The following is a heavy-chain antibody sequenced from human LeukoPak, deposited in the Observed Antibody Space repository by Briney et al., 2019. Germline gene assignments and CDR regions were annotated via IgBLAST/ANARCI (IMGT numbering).Heavy chain of an antibody. D-gene: IGHD1-20*01. CDR2: IYHSGST. CDR1: GGSISSSNW. CDR3: ARVVRMGGKYNWNGPIGKYYFDY. Sequence: PSGTLPLTCAVSGGSISSSNWWSWVRQPPGKGLEWIGEIYHSGSTNYNPSLKSRVTISVDKSKNQFSLKLSSVTAADTAVYYCARVVRMGGKYNWNGPIGKYYFDYWGQGTLVTVSS. V-gene: IGHV4-4*02. J-gene: IGHJ4*02.